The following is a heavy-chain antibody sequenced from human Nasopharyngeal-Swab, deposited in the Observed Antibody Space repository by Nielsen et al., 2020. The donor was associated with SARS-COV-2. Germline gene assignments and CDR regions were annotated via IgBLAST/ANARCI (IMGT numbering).Heavy chain of an antibody. J-gene: IGHJ4*02. CDR2: ISRDGSQE. V-gene: IGHV3-30*04. CDR1: GFTFNNYA. CDR3: ARLVALYCSDGACFSDS. D-gene: IGHD2-15*01. Sequence: GGSLRLSCAASGFTFNNYALQWVRQAVGKGLEWVAIISRDGSQELYAESVRGRFTISRDNSKNAIYLQMNSLSAEDTALYYCARLVALYCSDGACFSDSWGQGTLVTVSS.